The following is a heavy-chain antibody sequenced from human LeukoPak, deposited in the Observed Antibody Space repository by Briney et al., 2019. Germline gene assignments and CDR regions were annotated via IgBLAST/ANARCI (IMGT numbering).Heavy chain of an antibody. D-gene: IGHD1-1*01. V-gene: IGHV3-21*01. CDR3: ARDWNYYSC. J-gene: IGHJ4*02. CDR1: GFTFSSYS. Sequence: GGSLRLSCAASGFTFSSYSMNWVRQAPGKGLEWVSSISSSSGSIYYADSVKGRFTISRDSAKNSLYLQMNSLRAEDTAVYYCARDWNYYSCWGQGTLVTVSS. CDR2: ISSSSGSI.